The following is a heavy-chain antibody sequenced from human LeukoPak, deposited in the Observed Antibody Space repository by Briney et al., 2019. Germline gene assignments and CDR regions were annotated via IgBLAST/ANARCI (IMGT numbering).Heavy chain of an antibody. CDR3: AKDMRCSTITCYDAFDS. V-gene: IGHV3-43*02. CDR2: ISGDGVTT. D-gene: IGHD2-2*01. J-gene: IGHJ4*02. CDR1: GFSFEDYA. Sequence: PGGSLRLSCAVSGFSFEDYAMHWVRQAPGKGLEWVSLISGDGVTTYYADSVKGRFTISRDNSKNSLHLQLKSLRVGDTALYYCAKDMRCSTITCYDAFDSWGQGALVTVSS.